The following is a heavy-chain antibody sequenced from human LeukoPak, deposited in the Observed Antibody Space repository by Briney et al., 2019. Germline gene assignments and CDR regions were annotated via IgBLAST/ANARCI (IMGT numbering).Heavy chain of an antibody. V-gene: IGHV3-15*01. CDR2: IKSNSDGGTT. D-gene: IGHD3-22*01. Sequence: PGGSLRLSCAGSGFTFGVAWMSWVRQAPGKGLEWVGRIKSNSDGGTTDYAEPVKGRFTISKDHSKNTLYLQMNSLKTEDTAVYYCTTIRRSYDSSGLDYWGQGTLVTVSS. CDR3: TTIRRSYDSSGLDY. J-gene: IGHJ4*02. CDR1: GFTFGVAW.